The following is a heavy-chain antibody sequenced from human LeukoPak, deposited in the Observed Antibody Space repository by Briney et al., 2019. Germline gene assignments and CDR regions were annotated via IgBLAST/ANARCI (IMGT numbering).Heavy chain of an antibody. CDR1: GGSISSSSYY. D-gene: IGHD3-9*01. CDR3: ARLYYDILTGYYPTLFDY. V-gene: IGHV4-39*01. CDR2: IYYSGST. Sequence: PSETLSLTCTVSGGSISSSSYYRGWIRQPPGKGLEWIGSIYYSGSTYYNPSLKIRVTISVATSKNQFSLKLSSVTAADTAVYYCARLYYDILTGYYPTLFDYWGQGTLVTVSS. J-gene: IGHJ4*02.